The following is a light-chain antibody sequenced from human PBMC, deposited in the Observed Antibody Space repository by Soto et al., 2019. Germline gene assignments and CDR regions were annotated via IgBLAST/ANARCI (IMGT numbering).Light chain of an antibody. CDR1: QNINNW. CDR3: QQYNNY. Sequence: DTQMTQSPSTLSASIGDRVTITCRASQNINNWLAWYQQKPGKAPKLLIYDASRLKSGVPSRFSGSGSGTEFTLTISSLQPDGSATYYCQQYNNYFGGGTKVEI. CDR2: DAS. V-gene: IGKV1-5*01. J-gene: IGKJ4*01.